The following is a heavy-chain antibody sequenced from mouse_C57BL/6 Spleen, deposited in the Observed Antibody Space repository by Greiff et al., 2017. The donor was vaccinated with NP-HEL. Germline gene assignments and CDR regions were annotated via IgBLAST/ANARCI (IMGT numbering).Heavy chain of an antibody. J-gene: IGHJ4*01. CDR1: GCRLVCYG. CDR3: AIHAPMDY. Sequence: EVKLVESGGCFAKPGGALKVGCAAAGCRLVCYGGSLVGGVPGKRLDGVATISGGGGNTYYPDSVKGRFTISRDNAKNTLYLQMSSLRSEDTALYYCAIHAPMDYWGQGTSVTVSS. V-gene: IGHV5-9*01. CDR2: ISGGGGNT.